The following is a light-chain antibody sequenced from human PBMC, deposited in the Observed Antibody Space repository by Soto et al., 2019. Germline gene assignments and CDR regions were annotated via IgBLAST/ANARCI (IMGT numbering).Light chain of an antibody. CDR1: SSDVGGYNY. CDR3: LSFTSTSTYI. V-gene: IGLV2-14*01. CDR2: EVT. Sequence: QFVLTQPASVSAPPGQSITISCTGTSSDVGGYNYVSWYQHLPGKAPKLMIYEVTNRPSGVSTRFSGSKSGNTASLTISGLQAEDEADYYCLSFTSTSTYIFGTGTKVTVL. J-gene: IGLJ1*01.